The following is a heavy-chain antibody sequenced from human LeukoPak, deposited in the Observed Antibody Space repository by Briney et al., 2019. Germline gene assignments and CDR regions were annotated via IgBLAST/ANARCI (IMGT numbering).Heavy chain of an antibody. D-gene: IGHD3-22*01. CDR1: GFTVSSNY. CDR3: ARGGYYYDSSGYLDY. Sequence: PGGSLRLSCAASGFTVSSNYMSWVRQAPGKGLEWVSAIYSGGSTYYADSVKGRFTISRDNSKNTLYLQMNSLRAEDTAVYYCARGGYYYDSSGYLDYWGQGTLVTVSS. CDR2: IYSGGST. V-gene: IGHV3-53*01. J-gene: IGHJ4*02.